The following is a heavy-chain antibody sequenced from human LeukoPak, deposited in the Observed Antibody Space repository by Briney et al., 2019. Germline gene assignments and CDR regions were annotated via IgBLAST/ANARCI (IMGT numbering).Heavy chain of an antibody. J-gene: IGHJ3*02. CDR3: ARDLYYYDSSGHDAFDI. V-gene: IGHV3-11*04. CDR1: GFTFSDYY. CDR2: ISSSGSTI. D-gene: IGHD3-22*01. Sequence: GGSLRLSCAASGFTFSDYYMSWIRQAPGKGLEWVSYISSSGSTIYYADSVKGRFTTSRDNAKNSLYLQMNSLRAEDTAVYYCARDLYYYDSSGHDAFDIWGQGTMVTVSS.